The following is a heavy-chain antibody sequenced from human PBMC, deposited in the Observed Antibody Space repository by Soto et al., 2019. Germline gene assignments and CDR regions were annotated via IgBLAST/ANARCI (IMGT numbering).Heavy chain of an antibody. CDR2: INHSGSS. CDR3: ARALSSEMATEVKVYYFDY. Sequence: PSETLSLTCAVYGGSFSGYYWSWIRQPPGKGLEWIGEINHSGSSNYNPSLRSRVTISVDTSKNQFSLKLSSVTAADTAVYYCARALSSEMATEVKVYYFDYWGQGTLVTVSS. V-gene: IGHV4-34*01. J-gene: IGHJ4*02. CDR1: GGSFSGYY. D-gene: IGHD5-12*01.